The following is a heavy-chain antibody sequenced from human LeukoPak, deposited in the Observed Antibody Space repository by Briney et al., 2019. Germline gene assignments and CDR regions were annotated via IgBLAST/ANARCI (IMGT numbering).Heavy chain of an antibody. D-gene: IGHD3-16*02. CDR3: ARDFPVMITFGGVIVFPLDY. Sequence: GGSLRLSCAASGFTFSSYGMHWVRQAPGKGLEWVAVIWYDGSNKYYADSAKGRFTISRDNSKNTLYLQMNSLRAEDTAVYYCARDFPVMITFGGVIVFPLDYWGQGTLVTVSS. CDR1: GFTFSSYG. J-gene: IGHJ4*02. CDR2: IWYDGSNK. V-gene: IGHV3-33*01.